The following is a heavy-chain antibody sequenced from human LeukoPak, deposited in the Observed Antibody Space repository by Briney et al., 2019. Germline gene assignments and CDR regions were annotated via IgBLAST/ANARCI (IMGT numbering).Heavy chain of an antibody. CDR2: ISDSGGRT. CDR1: GITLSNYG. Sequence: GGSLRLSCAVSGITLSNYGMSWVRQAPGKGLEWVAGISDSGGRTNYADSVKGRFTISRDNRKNTLYLQMNSLRAEDTAVYFCAKRGVVIRVILVGFHKEAYYFDSWGQGALVTVSS. J-gene: IGHJ4*02. D-gene: IGHD3-22*01. V-gene: IGHV3-23*01. CDR3: AKRGVVIRVILVGFHKEAYYFDS.